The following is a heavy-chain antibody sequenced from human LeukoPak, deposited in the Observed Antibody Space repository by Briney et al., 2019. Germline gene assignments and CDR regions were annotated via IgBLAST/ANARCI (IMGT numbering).Heavy chain of an antibody. D-gene: IGHD1-26*01. CDR1: GVSFRRSA. J-gene: IGHJ4*02. CDR3: AKEFRIVGATSGFDY. CDR2: SCGIGGNT. Sequence: GGSLRLSSAASGVSFRRSAMCWVRQTLGKGLEWVSDSCGIGGNTYYTDSVKGRVSISRDNSKNTLYLQRNSLRAEDTAVYCCAKEFRIVGATSGFDYWGQGALVTVSS. V-gene: IGHV3-23*01.